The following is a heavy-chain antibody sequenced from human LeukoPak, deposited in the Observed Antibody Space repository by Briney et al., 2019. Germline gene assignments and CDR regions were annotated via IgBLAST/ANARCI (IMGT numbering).Heavy chain of an antibody. J-gene: IGHJ4*02. CDR1: GFTFSSYS. V-gene: IGHV3-21*01. CDR3: AAPRPNLDY. Sequence: PGGSLRLSCAASGFTFSSYSMSWVRQAPGKGLEWVSSISSSSSYIYYADSVKGRFTISRDNAKNSLYLQMNSLRAEDTAVYYCAAPRPNLDYWGQGTLVTVSS. CDR2: ISSSSSYI.